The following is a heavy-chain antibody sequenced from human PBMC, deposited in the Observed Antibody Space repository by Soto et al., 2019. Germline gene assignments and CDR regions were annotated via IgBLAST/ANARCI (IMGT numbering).Heavy chain of an antibody. V-gene: IGHV3-23*01. Sequence: EVQLLESGGGLVQPGGSLRLSCAASGFTFSSYAMSWVRQAPGKGLEWVSAISGSGGSTYYADSVKGGFTISRDDSKNTLYLQMSSLRAEDTAVYYCAKDRGEVAATRYYFDYWGQGTVVTVSS. D-gene: IGHD2-15*01. CDR1: GFTFSSYA. CDR3: AKDRGEVAATRYYFDY. CDR2: ISGSGGST. J-gene: IGHJ4*02.